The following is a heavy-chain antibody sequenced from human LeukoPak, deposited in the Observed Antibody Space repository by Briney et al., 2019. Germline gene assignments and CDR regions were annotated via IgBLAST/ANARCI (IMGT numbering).Heavy chain of an antibody. V-gene: IGHV4-59*01. D-gene: IGHD6-19*01. Sequence: PSETLSLTCTVSGGSINSYFWNWIRQPPGKGLEWIGYIYYSGSTKYNPSLKSRVTISVDTSKNQFSLKLSSVTAADTAVYYCARGGSGRYFDYWGQGTLVTVSS. J-gene: IGHJ4*02. CDR3: ARGGSGRYFDY. CDR2: IYYSGST. CDR1: GGSINSYF.